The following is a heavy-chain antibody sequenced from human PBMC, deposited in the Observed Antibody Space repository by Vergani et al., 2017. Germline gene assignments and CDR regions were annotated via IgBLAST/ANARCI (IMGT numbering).Heavy chain of an antibody. CDR2: ISGRSNYI. CDR3: ARGASNYDFWSGYLYYFDY. V-gene: IGHV3-21*06. D-gene: IGHD3-3*01. J-gene: IGHJ4*02. CDR1: GFSFSTYS. Sequence: EVQLQESGGGFVKPGGSLRVSCAASGFSFSTYSINWVRQAPGKGLEWVSSISGRSNYIYYTDSLKGRFTISRDNSKNSVYLQMNSLRAEDTAVYYCARGASNYDFWSGYLYYFDYWGQGTLVTVSS.